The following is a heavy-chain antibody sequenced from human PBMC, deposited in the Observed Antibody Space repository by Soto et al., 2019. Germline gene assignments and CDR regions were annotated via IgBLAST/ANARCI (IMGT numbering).Heavy chain of an antibody. V-gene: IGHV4-59*01. D-gene: IGHD3-22*01. J-gene: IGHJ4*02. CDR3: AGGRWLQLLLNY. CDR2: ISYSGST. CDR1: SGSMSTYY. Sequence: SGTLSLTCTLTSGSMSTYYWSWVRQPPGKGLEFIGYISYSGSTNYNPSLKSRVAMSVDTSKNQFSLKLSSVTAADTAVYYCAGGRWLQLLLNYWGQGTQVT.